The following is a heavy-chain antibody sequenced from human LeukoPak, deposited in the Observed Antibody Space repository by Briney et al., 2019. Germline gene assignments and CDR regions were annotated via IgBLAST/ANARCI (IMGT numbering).Heavy chain of an antibody. Sequence: ASVKVSCTASGGTFSSYAISWVRQAPGQGLEWMGRINPNTGVTNYAQKFQGKVAVTRDTSLNTAYMEVNRLGSDDTAIYYCARDLDGSRFDYWGQGTLVTVSS. CDR1: GGTFSSYA. CDR2: INPNTGVT. D-gene: IGHD1-26*01. CDR3: ARDLDGSRFDY. J-gene: IGHJ4*02. V-gene: IGHV1-2*06.